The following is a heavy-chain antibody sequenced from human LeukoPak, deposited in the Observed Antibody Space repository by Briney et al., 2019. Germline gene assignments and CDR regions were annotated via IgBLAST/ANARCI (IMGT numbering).Heavy chain of an antibody. V-gene: IGHV4-59*08. J-gene: IGHJ4*02. D-gene: IGHD3-22*01. Sequence: SDTLSLTYTLSGGSISRYYWSCMRQPPAQALHRIGYIYYSGSTNYNPSLKSRVTISVDTSKNQFSLKLSSVTAADTAVYYCARQIYDSSGYLLDYWGQGTLVTVSS. CDR3: ARQIYDSSGYLLDY. CDR1: GGSISRYY. CDR2: IYYSGST.